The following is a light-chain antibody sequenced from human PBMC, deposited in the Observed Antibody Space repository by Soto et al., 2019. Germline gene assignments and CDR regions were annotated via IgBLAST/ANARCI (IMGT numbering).Light chain of an antibody. CDR1: QGISNW. Sequence: DIQMTQSPSSVSATVGDRVSITCRASQGISNWLAWYQQKPGRAPKLLIYTGSSLQSGVPSRFSGTGSGTDFTLTISSLQPEDVATYYCQQANSFPLTFGGGTKVEIK. V-gene: IGKV1-12*01. CDR2: TGS. J-gene: IGKJ4*01. CDR3: QQANSFPLT.